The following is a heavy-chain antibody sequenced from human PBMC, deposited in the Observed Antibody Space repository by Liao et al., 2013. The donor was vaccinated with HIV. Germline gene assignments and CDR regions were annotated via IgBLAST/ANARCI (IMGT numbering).Heavy chain of an antibody. CDR3: ARDRSDYDFWSGYYAPEYYYYMDV. Sequence: QLQLQESGPGLVKPSETLSLTCTVSGGSISSSSYYWGWIRQPPGKGLEWIGSIYYSGSTYYNPSLKSRVTISVDTSKNQFSLKLSSVTAADTAVYYCARDRSDYDFWSGYYAPEYYYYMDVWGKGTTVTVSS. J-gene: IGHJ6*03. D-gene: IGHD3-3*01. CDR2: IYYSGST. V-gene: IGHV4-39*07. CDR1: GGSISSSSYY.